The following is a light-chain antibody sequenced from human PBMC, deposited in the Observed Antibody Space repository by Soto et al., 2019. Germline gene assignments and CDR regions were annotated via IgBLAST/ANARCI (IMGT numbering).Light chain of an antibody. CDR3: QEYGSSRT. Sequence: KRATRSCMTSPTGSNNYLAGYQQKPGQAPRLLIYGASTRANGIPDRFSGSGSGTDFALTISRLEPEDVAVYCCQEYGSSRTFGQGTKVEI. V-gene: IGKV3-20*01. J-gene: IGKJ1*01. CDR2: GAS. CDR1: PTGSNNY.